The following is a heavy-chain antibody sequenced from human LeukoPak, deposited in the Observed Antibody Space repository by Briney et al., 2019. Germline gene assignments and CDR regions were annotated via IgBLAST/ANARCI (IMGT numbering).Heavy chain of an antibody. CDR2: INHSGST. CDR3: ARGGPLYGRLLY. Sequence: SETLSLTCAVYGGSFSGYYWSWIRQPPGKGLEWIGEINHSGSTNYNRSLKSRVTISVDTSKNQFSLKLSSVTAADTAVYFCARGGPLYGRLLYWGQGNLVTVSS. CDR1: GGSFSGYY. V-gene: IGHV4-34*01. D-gene: IGHD4-17*01. J-gene: IGHJ4*02.